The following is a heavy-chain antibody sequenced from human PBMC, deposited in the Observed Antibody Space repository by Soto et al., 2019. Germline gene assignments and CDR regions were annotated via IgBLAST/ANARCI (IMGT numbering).Heavy chain of an antibody. D-gene: IGHD2-2*01. CDR2: TWYDGSNK. CDR1: GFLFSSYG. J-gene: IGHJ4*02. V-gene: IGHV3-33*01. Sequence: PVGSLRLSCAASGFLFSSYGMHWVRQAPGKGLEWVAVTWYDGSNKYYADSVKGRFIISRDNSKNTLYLQMNSLRAEDTAVYFCARDPVYCSSSSCRISRFDYCGQGTLVPVSS. CDR3: ARDPVYCSSSSCRISRFDY.